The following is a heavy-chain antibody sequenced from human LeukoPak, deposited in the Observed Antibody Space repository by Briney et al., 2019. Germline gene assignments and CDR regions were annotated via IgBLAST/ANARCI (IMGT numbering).Heavy chain of an antibody. J-gene: IGHJ3*02. D-gene: IGHD3-22*01. CDR1: GGSISSYY. V-gene: IGHV4-59*01. CDR3: ARGAYYYDSSGYYLVAFDI. CDR2: IYYSGST. Sequence: PSETLSLTCIVSGGSISSYYWSWIRQPPGKGLEWIGYIYYSGSTNYNPSLKSRVTISVDTSKNQFSLKLSSVTAADTAVYYCARGAYYYDSSGYYLVAFDIWGQGTMVTVSS.